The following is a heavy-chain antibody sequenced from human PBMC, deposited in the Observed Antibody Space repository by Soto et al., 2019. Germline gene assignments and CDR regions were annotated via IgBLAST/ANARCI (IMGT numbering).Heavy chain of an antibody. V-gene: IGHV3-7*05. J-gene: IGHJ3*02. CDR1: GFTFGNYG. D-gene: IGHD6-25*01. Sequence: EVQLVESGGGLVQPGGSLRLSCAASGFTFGNYGMTWVRQAPGKGLEWVANIKGDGSAKSYLDSVRGRFTVSRDNAKNSLFLQMNILRAGDTVLYYCAGVVSPGSSGCYLDGFDIWGQGTMVTVS. CDR3: AGVVSPGSSGCYLDGFDI. CDR2: IKGDGSAK.